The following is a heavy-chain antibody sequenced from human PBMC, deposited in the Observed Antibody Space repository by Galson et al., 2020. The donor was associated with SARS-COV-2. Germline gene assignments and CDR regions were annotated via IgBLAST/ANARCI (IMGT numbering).Heavy chain of an antibody. CDR2: IYHTGTN. J-gene: IGHJ5*02. CDR3: ARDGAGVAAGTGALSS. V-gene: IGHV4-4*02. Sequence: NLSLNCVVSGCPISSNNWWSWVRQPPGKGLEWMGAIYHTGTNNDNPSLESRLIISVDKSKKQFSLRLTSVTAADTAVYYCARDGAGVAAGTGALSSWGQGTLVTVST. D-gene: IGHD6-13*01. CDR1: GCPISSNNW.